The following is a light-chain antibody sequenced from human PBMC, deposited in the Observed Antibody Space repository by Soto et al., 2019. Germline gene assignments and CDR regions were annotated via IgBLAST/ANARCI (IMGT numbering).Light chain of an antibody. CDR1: SSDVGSYNL. CDR3: CSYAGSSTPVV. J-gene: IGLJ2*01. V-gene: IGLV2-23*01. Sequence: QSALTQPASVSGSPGQSITISCTGTSSDVGSYNLVSWYQQHPGKAPKLMIYEGSKRPSGVSNRFSGSKSGNTASLTISGLQAEDEADYYCCSYAGSSTPVVFGGGIKLTVL. CDR2: EGS.